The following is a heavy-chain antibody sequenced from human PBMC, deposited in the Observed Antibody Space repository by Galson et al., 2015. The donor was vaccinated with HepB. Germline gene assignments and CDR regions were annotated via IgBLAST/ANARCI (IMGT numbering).Heavy chain of an antibody. D-gene: IGHD4-17*01. V-gene: IGHV3-33*01. CDR3: ARDLGDYFVDY. CDR1: GFTFSSYG. Sequence: SLRLSCAASGFTFSSYGMHWVRQAPGKGLEWVAVIWYDGSNKYYADSVKGRFTISRDNSKNTLYLQMNSLRAEDTAVYYCARDLGDYFVDYWGQGTLVTVSS. CDR2: IWYDGSNK. J-gene: IGHJ4*02.